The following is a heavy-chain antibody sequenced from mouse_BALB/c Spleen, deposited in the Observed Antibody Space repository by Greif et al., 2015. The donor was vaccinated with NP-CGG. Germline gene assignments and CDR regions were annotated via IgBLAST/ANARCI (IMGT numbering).Heavy chain of an antibody. J-gene: IGHJ2*01. V-gene: IGHV1-82*01. CDR3: ARGGSTMTTSGFDY. Sequence: VKLMESGPELVKPGASVKISCKASGYAFSSSWMNWVKQRPGQGLEWIGRIYPGDGDTNYNGKFKGKATLTADKSSSTAYMQLSSLTSVDSAVYFCARGGSTMTTSGFDYWGQGTTLTVSS. D-gene: IGHD2-4*01. CDR1: GYAFSSSW. CDR2: IYPGDGDT.